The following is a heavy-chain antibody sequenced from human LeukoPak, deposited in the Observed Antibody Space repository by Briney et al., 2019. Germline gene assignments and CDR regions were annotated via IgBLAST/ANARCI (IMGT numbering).Heavy chain of an antibody. CDR2: INSDGSST. CDR3: AKRADYGGNSYDY. D-gene: IGHD4-23*01. Sequence: GGSLRLSCAASGFTFSSYWMHWVRQAPGKGLVWVSRINSDGSSTSYADSVKGRFTISRDNAKNTLSLQMTSLRAEDTAVYYCAKRADYGGNSYDYWGQGTLVTVSS. J-gene: IGHJ4*02. V-gene: IGHV3-74*01. CDR1: GFTFSSYW.